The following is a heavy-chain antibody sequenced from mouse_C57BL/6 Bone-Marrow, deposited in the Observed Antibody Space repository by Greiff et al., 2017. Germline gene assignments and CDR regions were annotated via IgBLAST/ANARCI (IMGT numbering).Heavy chain of an antibody. CDR2: IDPSDSYT. D-gene: IGHD2-5*01. CDR1: GYTFTSYW. Sequence: QVQLKQPGAELVKPGASVKLSCKASGYTFTSYWMQWVKQRPGQGLEWIGEIDPSDSYTNYNQKFKGKATLTVDTSSSTAYMQLSSLTSEDSAVYYCARRGPYSNYWYFDVWGTGTTVTVSS. V-gene: IGHV1-50*01. CDR3: ARRGPYSNYWYFDV. J-gene: IGHJ1*03.